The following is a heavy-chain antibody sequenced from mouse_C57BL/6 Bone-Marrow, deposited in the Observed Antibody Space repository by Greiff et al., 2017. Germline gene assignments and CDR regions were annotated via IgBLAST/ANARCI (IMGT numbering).Heavy chain of an antibody. D-gene: IGHD4-1*01. V-gene: IGHV1-69*01. Sequence: QVQLQQPGAELVMPGASVKLSCKASGYTFTSYWMHWVKQRPGQGLEWIGEIDPSDSYTNYNQKFKGKSTLTVDKSSSTAYMQLSSLTSEDSAVYYCAGDWGGFAYWGQGTLVTVSA. CDR3: AGDWGGFAY. CDR2: IDPSDSYT. J-gene: IGHJ3*01. CDR1: GYTFTSYW.